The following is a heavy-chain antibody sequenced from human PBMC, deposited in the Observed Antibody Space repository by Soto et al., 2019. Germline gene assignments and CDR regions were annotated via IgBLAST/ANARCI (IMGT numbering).Heavy chain of an antibody. CDR1: GGSFSGYY. J-gene: IGHJ6*03. CDR3: ASGLRYGDYPPLFYYYYYYMDV. D-gene: IGHD4-17*01. Sequence: QVQLQQWGAGLLKPSETLSLTCAVYGGSFSGYYWSWIRQPPGKGLEWIGEINHSGSTNYNPSLKSRVTILVATSKNQFSLKLSSVTAADTAVYYCASGLRYGDYPPLFYYYYYYMDVWGKGTTVTVSS. CDR2: INHSGST. V-gene: IGHV4-34*01.